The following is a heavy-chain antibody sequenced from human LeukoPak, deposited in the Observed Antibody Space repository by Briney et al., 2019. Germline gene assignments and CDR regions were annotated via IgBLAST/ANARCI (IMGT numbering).Heavy chain of an antibody. J-gene: IGHJ4*02. CDR2: FHTDGGT. CDR3: AQDRGSTGYDLYDY. V-gene: IGHV3-13*01. CDR1: GFTFSSYD. Sequence: PGGSLRLSCAASGFTFSSYDMHWVRQAPGEGLEWVSAFHTDGGTYYLDSVKGRFTISRDNAQNSFFLQMNSLRAEDTAVYFCAQDRGSTGYDLYDYWGQGTLVTVSS. D-gene: IGHD5-12*01.